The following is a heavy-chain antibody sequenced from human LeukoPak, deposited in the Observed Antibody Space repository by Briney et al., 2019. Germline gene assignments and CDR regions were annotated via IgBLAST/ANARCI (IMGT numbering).Heavy chain of an antibody. CDR2: IKEDGSEK. CDR3: ARDQEGGAGSCYFDF. Sequence: GGSLRLPCAASGFTFRNYWMSWVRQAPGKGLEWVANIKEDGSEKYYVDSVKGRFVISRDNAKNSLYLQMDSLRVDDTAIYYCARDQEGGAGSCYFDFWGQGALVTVSS. J-gene: IGHJ4*02. V-gene: IGHV3-7*01. D-gene: IGHD2-15*01. CDR1: GFTFRNYW.